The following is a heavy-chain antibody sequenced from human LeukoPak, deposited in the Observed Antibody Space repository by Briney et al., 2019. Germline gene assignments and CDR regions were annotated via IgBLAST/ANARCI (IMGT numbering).Heavy chain of an antibody. Sequence: GGSLRLTCAVSGFTFDDYALHWVRQAPGKGLEWVSGITWGSGSNGSADAVKGRFTISRDNDKNSLYLHMKSLRAKATALYYCARDYYNSSGYDFAYWGQRTLVTVS. CDR1: GFTFDDYA. V-gene: IGHV3-9*01. CDR2: ITWGSGSN. D-gene: IGHD3-22*01. J-gene: IGHJ4*02. CDR3: ARDYYNSSGYDFAY.